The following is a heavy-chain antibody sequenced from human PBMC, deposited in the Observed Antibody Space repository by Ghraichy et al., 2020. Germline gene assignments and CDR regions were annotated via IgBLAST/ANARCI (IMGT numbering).Heavy chain of an antibody. V-gene: IGHV4-61*02. J-gene: IGHJ5*02. CDR3: ARAYRGAGTTP. CDR2: IYTSGST. Sequence: SETLSLTCTVSGGSISSGSYYWSWIRQPAGKGLEWIGRIYTSGSTNYNPSLKSRVTISVDTSKNQFSLKLSSVTAADTAVYYCARAYRGAGTTPWGQGTLVTVSS. CDR1: GGSISSGSYY. D-gene: IGHD6-19*01.